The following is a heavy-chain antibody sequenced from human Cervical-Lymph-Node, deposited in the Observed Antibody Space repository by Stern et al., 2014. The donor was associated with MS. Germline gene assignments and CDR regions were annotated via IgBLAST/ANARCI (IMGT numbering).Heavy chain of an antibody. CDR2: ISSSSSYI. J-gene: IGHJ4*02. CDR3: ARERGTYGDYDY. V-gene: IGHV3-21*01. CDR1: GFTFSSYS. D-gene: IGHD4-17*01. Sequence: EVQLVESGGGLVKPGGSLRLSCAASGFTFSSYSMNWVRQAPGKGLEWVSSISSSSSYIYCADSVKGRFTISRDNAKNSLYLQMNSLRAEDTAVYYCARERGTYGDYDYWGQGTLVTVSS.